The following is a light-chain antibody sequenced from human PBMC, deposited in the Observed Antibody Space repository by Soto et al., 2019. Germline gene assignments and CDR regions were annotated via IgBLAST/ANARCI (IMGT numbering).Light chain of an antibody. J-gene: IGLJ1*01. CDR2: DVS. CDR3: CSYAGSYSYV. Sequence: QSVLTQPASVSGSPGQSITISCTGTSSDVGGTKSVSWYQQHPGKVPKLMIYDVSNRPSGVSNRFSGSKSGNTAALTISGLQADDEADYYCCSYAGSYSYVFGTGTKLTVL. CDR1: SSDVGGTKS. V-gene: IGLV2-14*01.